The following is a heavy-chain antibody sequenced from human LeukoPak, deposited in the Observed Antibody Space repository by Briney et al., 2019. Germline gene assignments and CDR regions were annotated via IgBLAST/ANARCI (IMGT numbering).Heavy chain of an antibody. Sequence: PGGSLRLSCAASGFTFSGYAMSWVRQAPGKGLEWVSAISGSGGSTYYADSVKGRFTISRDNSKNTLYLQMNSLRAEDTAVYYCAKSSIVVVPAATYFDYWGQGTLVTVSS. CDR1: GFTFSGYA. CDR2: ISGSGGST. CDR3: AKSSIVVVPAATYFDY. V-gene: IGHV3-23*01. D-gene: IGHD2-2*01. J-gene: IGHJ4*02.